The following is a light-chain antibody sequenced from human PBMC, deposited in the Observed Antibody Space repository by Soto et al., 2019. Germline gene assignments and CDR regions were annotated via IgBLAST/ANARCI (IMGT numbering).Light chain of an antibody. CDR3: QHYDNLRLFT. J-gene: IGKJ2*01. CDR1: QDIRNY. CDR2: DAS. V-gene: IGKV1-33*01. Sequence: DIQMTQSPSSLSASVGDRVTISCQASQDIRNYLNWYQLKPGKAPKLLIYDASSLEAGVPSRFSGSGSGTDFTFTINSLQPEDIATYYCQHYDNLRLFTFGQGTKLE.